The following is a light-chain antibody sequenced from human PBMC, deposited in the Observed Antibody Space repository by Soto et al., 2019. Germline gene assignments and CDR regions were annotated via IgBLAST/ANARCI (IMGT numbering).Light chain of an antibody. J-gene: IGLJ2*01. CDR1: NIGIKS. CDR2: DDT. V-gene: IGLV3-21*02. CDR3: HVWDSASDHVV. Sequence: SSELTQPPSVSVAPGQTARITCGGNNIGIKSVHWYQQKPGQAPVLVVYDDTDRPSGIPERFSGSNSENTATLTISRVEAGDEADYYCHVWDSASDHVVFGGGTKLTVL.